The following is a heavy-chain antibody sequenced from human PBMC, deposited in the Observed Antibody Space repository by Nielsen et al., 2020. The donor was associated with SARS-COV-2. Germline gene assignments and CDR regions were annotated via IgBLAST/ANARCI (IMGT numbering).Heavy chain of an antibody. Sequence: GESLKISCAASGFTFSSYAMSWVRQAPGKGLEWVSAISGSGGSTYCADSVKGRFTISRDNSKNTLYLQMNSLRAEDTAVYYCAKGQDYYDSSGYYPWYYGMDVWGQGTTVTVSS. CDR1: GFTFSSYA. CDR3: AKGQDYYDSSGYYPWYYGMDV. CDR2: ISGSGGST. V-gene: IGHV3-23*01. D-gene: IGHD3-22*01. J-gene: IGHJ6*02.